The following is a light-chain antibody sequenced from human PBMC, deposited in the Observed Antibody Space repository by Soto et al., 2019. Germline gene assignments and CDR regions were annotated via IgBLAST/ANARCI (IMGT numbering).Light chain of an antibody. Sequence: DIQMTQTPPSLSASVGDRVTITCRASQDISKYLAWYQVKPGTVPRLLIYAASTLQSGVPSRFSGRGAGTDFTLTISTLQPEDVATYCWQRDDSAPLCTVGPGTRVDVK. CDR2: AAS. CDR1: QDISKY. J-gene: IGKJ3*01. V-gene: IGKV1-27*01. CDR3: QRDDSAPLCT.